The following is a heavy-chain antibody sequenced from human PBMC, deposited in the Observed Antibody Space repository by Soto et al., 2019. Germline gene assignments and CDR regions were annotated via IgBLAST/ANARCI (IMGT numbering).Heavy chain of an antibody. CDR1: GFTFSRYW. CDR2: IKQDGSEK. CDR3: AREGYCSGGSCYWYGMDV. Sequence: PGGSLRLSCAAPGFTFSRYWMSWVRQAPGKGLEWVANIKQDGSEKYYVDSVKGRFTISKDNAKNSLYLQMNSLRAEDTAVYYCAREGYCSGGSCYWYGMDVWGQGTTVTVSS. J-gene: IGHJ6*02. D-gene: IGHD2-15*01. V-gene: IGHV3-7*03.